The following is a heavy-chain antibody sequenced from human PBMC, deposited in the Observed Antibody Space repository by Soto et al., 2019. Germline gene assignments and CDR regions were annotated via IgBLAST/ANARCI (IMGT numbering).Heavy chain of an antibody. D-gene: IGHD3-22*01. V-gene: IGHV3-11*06. CDR1: GFTFSDYY. CDR2: ISSSSSYT. CDR3: AREGDSSGSNRYDAFDI. Sequence: QVQLVESGGGLVKPGGSLRLSCAASGFTFSDYYMSWIRQAPGKGLEWVSYISSSSSYTNYADSVKGRLTISRDNAKNSLYLQMNSLRAEDTAVYYCAREGDSSGSNRYDAFDIWGQGTMVTVSS. J-gene: IGHJ3*02.